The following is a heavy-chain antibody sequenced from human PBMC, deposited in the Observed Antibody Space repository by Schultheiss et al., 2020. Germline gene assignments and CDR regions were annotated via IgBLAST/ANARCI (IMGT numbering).Heavy chain of an antibody. CDR2: IRSKANSYAT. CDR3: TSPRYDFWSGYPFDP. Sequence: GGSLRLSCAASGFTFSNAWMSWVRQAPGKGLEWVGRIRSKANSYATAYAASVKGRFTISRDDSKNTAYLQMNSLKTEDTAVYYCTSPRYDFWSGYPFDPWGKGTLVTVSS. J-gene: IGHJ5*02. V-gene: IGHV3-73*01. CDR1: GFTFSNAW. D-gene: IGHD3-3*01.